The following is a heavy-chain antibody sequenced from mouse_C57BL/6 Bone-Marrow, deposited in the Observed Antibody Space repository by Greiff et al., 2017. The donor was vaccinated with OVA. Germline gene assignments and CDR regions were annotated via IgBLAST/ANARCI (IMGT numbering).Heavy chain of an antibody. D-gene: IGHD2-14*01. CDR1: GFSFNTYA. J-gene: IGHJ1*03. Sequence: EVKLVESGGGLVQPKGSLKLSCAASGFSFNTYAMNWVRQAPGKGLEWVARIRSKSNNYATYYADSVKDRFTISRDDSENMLYLQMNGLKTEDTAMYYCVRQLGYYRGYFDVWGTGTTVTVSS. CDR3: VRQLGYYRGYFDV. CDR2: IRSKSNNYAT. V-gene: IGHV10-1*01.